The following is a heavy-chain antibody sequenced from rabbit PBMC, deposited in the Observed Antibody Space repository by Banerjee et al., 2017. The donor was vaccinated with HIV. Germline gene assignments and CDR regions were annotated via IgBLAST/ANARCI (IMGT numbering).Heavy chain of an antibody. V-gene: IGHV1S40*01. D-gene: IGHD7-1*01. Sequence: QSLEESGGDLVTPVASLTLTCTASGFSFSSNYYACWGRQAPGKGLEWIACIYGGSSGSTYYASWAKGRFTISKTSSTTMTLQMTSLTAADTATYFRARDLYAGYAGHYFDLWGPGTLVTVS. CDR2: IYGGSSGST. J-gene: IGHJ4*01. CDR1: GFSFSSNYY. CDR3: ARDLYAGYAGHYFDL.